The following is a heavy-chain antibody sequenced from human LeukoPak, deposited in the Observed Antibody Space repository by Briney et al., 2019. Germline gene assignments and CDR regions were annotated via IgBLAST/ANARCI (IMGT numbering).Heavy chain of an antibody. D-gene: IGHD2-21*02. Sequence: GASVKVSCKASGYTFTSYGISWVRRAPGQGLEWMGWISAYNGNTNYAQKLQGRVTMTTDTSTSTAYMELRSLRSDDTAVYYCASCGGDCYSRTLDYWGQGTLVTVSS. CDR1: GYTFTSYG. CDR3: ASCGGDCYSRTLDY. CDR2: ISAYNGNT. J-gene: IGHJ4*02. V-gene: IGHV1-18*01.